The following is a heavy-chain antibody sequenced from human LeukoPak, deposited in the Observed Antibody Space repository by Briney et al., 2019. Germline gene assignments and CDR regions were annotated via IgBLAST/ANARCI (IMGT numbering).Heavy chain of an antibody. CDR2: INHSGST. CDR1: GGSFSGCY. Sequence: PSETLSLTCAVYGGSFSGCYWSWIRQPPGKGMEWIGEINHSGSTNYNPSRKSRVTISVHTSKNQFSLKLSSVTAADTAVYYCARGFGYCSGGSCYSGVAGFDYWGQGTLVTVSS. CDR3: ARGFGYCSGGSCYSGVAGFDY. D-gene: IGHD2-15*01. V-gene: IGHV4-34*01. J-gene: IGHJ4*02.